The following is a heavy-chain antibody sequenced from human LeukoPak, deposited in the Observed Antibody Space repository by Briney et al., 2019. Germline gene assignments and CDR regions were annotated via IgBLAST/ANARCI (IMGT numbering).Heavy chain of an antibody. Sequence: ASVKVSCKASGSTVTDYYMHWVRQAPGQGLEWMGWMNPNSGGTNYAQKFQGRVTMTRDTSISTAYMELSRLRSDDTAVYYCARNIWFGESSDAFDIWGQGTMVTVSS. CDR2: MNPNSGGT. CDR3: ARNIWFGESSDAFDI. J-gene: IGHJ3*02. V-gene: IGHV1-2*02. D-gene: IGHD3-10*01. CDR1: GSTVTDYY.